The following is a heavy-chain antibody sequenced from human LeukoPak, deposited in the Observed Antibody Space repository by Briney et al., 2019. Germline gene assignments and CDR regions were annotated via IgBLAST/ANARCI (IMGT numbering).Heavy chain of an antibody. CDR1: GFTFDDYA. CDR3: AKEGMTTHAFDI. J-gene: IGHJ3*02. CDR2: ISWNSGSI. Sequence: GGSLRLSCAASGFTFDDYAMHWVRQAPGKGLEWVSGISWNSGSIGYADSVKGRFTISRDNAKNSLYLQMNSLRAEDTALYYCAKEGMTTHAFDIWGQGTMVTVSS. D-gene: IGHD4-11*01. V-gene: IGHV3-9*01.